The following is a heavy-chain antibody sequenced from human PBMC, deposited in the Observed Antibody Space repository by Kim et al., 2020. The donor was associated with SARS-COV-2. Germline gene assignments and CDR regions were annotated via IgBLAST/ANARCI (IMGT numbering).Heavy chain of an antibody. V-gene: IGHV3-23*01. J-gene: IGHJ5*02. CDR1: GFTFSSYD. CDR3: ANVFQAGIKGVGS. D-gene: IGHD2-8*01. Sequence: GGSLRLSCAASGFTFSSYDMHWVRQAPGKGLEWVASVTSSGDKRYYTDSVKGRFTISRDNSKNTGFLQMNSLRAEDTAVYYCANVFQAGIKGVGSWGQGTLVTVS. CDR2: VTSSGDKR.